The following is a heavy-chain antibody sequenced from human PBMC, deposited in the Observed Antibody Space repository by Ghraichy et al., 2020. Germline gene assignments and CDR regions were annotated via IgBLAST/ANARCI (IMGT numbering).Heavy chain of an antibody. CDR2: IYYSGST. CDR3: ARDDYGGNSRNAFDI. J-gene: IGHJ3*02. D-gene: IGHD4-23*01. CDR1: GGSISSGGYY. V-gene: IGHV4-31*03. Sequence: TLSLTCTVSGGSISSGGYYWSWIRQHPGKGLEWIGYIYYSGSTYYNPSLKSRVTISVDTSKNQFSLKLSSVTAADTAVYYCARDDYGGNSRNAFDIWGQGTMVTVSS.